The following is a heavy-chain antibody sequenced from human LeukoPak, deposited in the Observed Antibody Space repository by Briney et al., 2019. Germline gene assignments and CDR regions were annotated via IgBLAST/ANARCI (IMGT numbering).Heavy chain of an antibody. J-gene: IGHJ4*02. CDR1: GFPFSSYG. D-gene: IGHD4-17*01. V-gene: IGHV3-30*18. CDR3: AKDPRRYGDPNTFDY. Sequence: PGGSLRLSCAASGFPFSSYGMHWVRQAPGKGLEWVAVISYDGSNKYYADSVKGRFTISRDNSKNTLYLQMNSLRAEDTAVYYCAKDPRRYGDPNTFDYWGQGTLVTVSS. CDR2: ISYDGSNK.